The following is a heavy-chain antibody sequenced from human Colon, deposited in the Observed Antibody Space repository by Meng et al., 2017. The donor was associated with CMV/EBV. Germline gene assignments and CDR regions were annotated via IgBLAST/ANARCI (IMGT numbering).Heavy chain of an antibody. Sequence: GGSLRLSCVVSGTSFSSYGMHWVRQGPGRGLDWVTFIGYDGSNKYYADSVKGRFTISRDDSKNTLYLQMNSLRGEDTAVYYCAKRGDYSDYNMDVWGQGTTVTVSS. V-gene: IGHV3-30*02. D-gene: IGHD4-11*01. J-gene: IGHJ6*02. CDR1: GTSFSSYG. CDR3: AKRGDYSDYNMDV. CDR2: IGYDGSNK.